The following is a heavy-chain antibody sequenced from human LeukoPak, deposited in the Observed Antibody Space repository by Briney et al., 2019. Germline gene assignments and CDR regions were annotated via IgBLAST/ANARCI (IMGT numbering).Heavy chain of an antibody. D-gene: IGHD3-22*01. CDR3: AREPLYDSSGYYRGGENN. Sequence: PEGSLRLSCAASGFTFSSYWMSWVRQAPGKGLEWVANIKQDGSEKYYVDSVKGRFTISRDNAKNSLYLQMNSLRAEDTAVYYCAREPLYDSSGYYRGGENNWGQGTLVTVSS. V-gene: IGHV3-7*01. CDR1: GFTFSSYW. CDR2: IKQDGSEK. J-gene: IGHJ4*02.